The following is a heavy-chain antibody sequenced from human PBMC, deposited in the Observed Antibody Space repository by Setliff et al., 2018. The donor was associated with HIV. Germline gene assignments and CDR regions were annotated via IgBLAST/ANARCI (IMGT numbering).Heavy chain of an antibody. CDR2: INTNTGNP. CDR3: ARAREDTALDSY. J-gene: IGHJ4*02. V-gene: IGHV7-4-1*02. CDR1: GYSFISYW. Sequence: GESLKISCKGSGYSFISYWIGWVRQMPGKGLEWMGWINTNTGNPTYAQGFTGRFVFSLDTSVSTAYLQISSLKAEDTAVYYCARAREDTALDSYWGQGTLVTVSS. D-gene: IGHD5-18*01.